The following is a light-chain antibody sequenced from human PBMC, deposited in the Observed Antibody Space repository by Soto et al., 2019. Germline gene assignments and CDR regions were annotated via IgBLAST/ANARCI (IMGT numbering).Light chain of an antibody. Sequence: QSALTQPASVSGSPGQSITISCTGTSSDVGGYNYVSWYQQHPGKAPKLMIYDVSNRPSGVSNRFSGSKSGNTASLTISGLQAEDEADYYCSSDTSSSAGVVFGGGTKLTVL. CDR1: SSDVGGYNY. J-gene: IGLJ2*01. CDR2: DVS. V-gene: IGLV2-14*01. CDR3: SSDTSSSAGVV.